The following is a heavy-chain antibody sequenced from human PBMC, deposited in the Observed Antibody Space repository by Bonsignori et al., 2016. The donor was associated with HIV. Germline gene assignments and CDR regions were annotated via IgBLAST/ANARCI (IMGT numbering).Heavy chain of an antibody. D-gene: IGHD4-11*01. V-gene: IGHV1-2*02. Sequence: ASVKVSCKASGNSVTTYYIHWVRQAPGQGLEWMGWIDPAGSGTDYAQEFRGRVIMTRDTSISTAYMELIRLTADATATYYCTIKTSLSTDSTDYWGQGTLVTVSS. CDR3: TIKTSLSTDSTDY. CDR1: GNSVTTYY. J-gene: IGHJ4*02. CDR2: IDPAGSGT.